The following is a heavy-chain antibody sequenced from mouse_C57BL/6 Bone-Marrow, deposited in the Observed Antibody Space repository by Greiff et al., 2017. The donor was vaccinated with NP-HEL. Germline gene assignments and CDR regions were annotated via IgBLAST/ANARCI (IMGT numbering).Heavy chain of an antibody. V-gene: IGHV1-50*01. CDR2: IDPSDSYT. Sequence: QVQLQQPGAELVKPGASVKLSCKASGYTFTSYWMQWVKQRPGQGLEWIGEIDPSDSYTNYNQKFKGKATLTVDTSSSTAYMQLSSLTSEDAAVYYCARPPRYGSSFAYWGQGTLVTVSA. CDR1: GYTFTSYW. CDR3: ARPPRYGSSFAY. D-gene: IGHD1-1*01. J-gene: IGHJ3*01.